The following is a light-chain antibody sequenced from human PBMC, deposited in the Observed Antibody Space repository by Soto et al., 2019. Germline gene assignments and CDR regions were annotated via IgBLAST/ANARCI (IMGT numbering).Light chain of an antibody. CDR3: QQYGNSPLT. CDR2: GAS. J-gene: IGKJ4*01. CDR1: QSVSSSS. Sequence: EIVLTQSPGTLSLSPGERVTLSCRASQSVSSSSLAWYQHRPGQAPRLLISGASSRATGIPDRFSGSGSGTDFTLTISRLEPEDFAVYYCQQYGNSPLTFGGGTKVEIK. V-gene: IGKV3-20*01.